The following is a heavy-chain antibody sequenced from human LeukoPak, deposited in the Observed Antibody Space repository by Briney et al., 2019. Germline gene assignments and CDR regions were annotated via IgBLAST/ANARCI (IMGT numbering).Heavy chain of an antibody. D-gene: IGHD4-17*01. CDR1: GFTFSSYE. J-gene: IGHJ5*02. CDR3: AREDGDFERWFDP. CDR2: ISSSGNTK. Sequence: PGGCLRLSCAASGFTFSSYEMNWVRQAHGKGLEWVSYISSSGNTKDYADSVRGRFTISRDNAKNSLFLQMNSLRAEDTAVYYCAREDGDFERWFDPWGQGTLVTVSS. V-gene: IGHV3-48*03.